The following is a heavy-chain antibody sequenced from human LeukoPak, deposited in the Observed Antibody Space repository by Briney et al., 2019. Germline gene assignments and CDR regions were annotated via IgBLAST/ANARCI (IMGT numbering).Heavy chain of an antibody. V-gene: IGHV3-30*02. D-gene: IGHD3-10*01. J-gene: IGHJ4*02. CDR1: GFTFSYYG. CDR3: AKSTDYYGSGSYYYFDY. CDR2: IRYDGSNE. Sequence: PGGALRLSCAESGFTFSYYGMHWVRQAPGKGLEWVAFIRYDGSNEYYADSVKGRFTISRDNSKNSLYLQMSSLRAEDTAVYYCAKSTDYYGSGSYYYFDYWGQGTLVTVSS.